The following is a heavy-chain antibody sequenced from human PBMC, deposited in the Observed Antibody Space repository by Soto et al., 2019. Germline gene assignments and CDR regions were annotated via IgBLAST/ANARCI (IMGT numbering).Heavy chain of an antibody. CDR1: GGSISSGDYY. CDR3: ARGRYSSSSNCFDP. Sequence: SETLSLTCTVSGGSISSGDYYWSWIRQPPGKGLEWIGYIYYSGSTYYNPSLKSRVTIPVDTSKNQFSLKLRSVTAADTAVYYCARGRYSSSSNCFDPGGQGTLVTVSS. J-gene: IGHJ5*02. CDR2: IYYSGST. V-gene: IGHV4-30-4*01. D-gene: IGHD6-6*01.